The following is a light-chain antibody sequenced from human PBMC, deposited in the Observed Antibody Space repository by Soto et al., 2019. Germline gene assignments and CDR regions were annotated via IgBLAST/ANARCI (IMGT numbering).Light chain of an antibody. J-gene: IGKJ1*01. Sequence: DIQMTQSPSTLSASVGYRVTITCRASQSISSWLAWYQQKPGKASKLLIYTASTLETGVPSRFSGRESGTEFSLNISSLQRDDFASYYCKQYNSSSWTFGQGTKVEIK. V-gene: IGKV1-5*03. CDR2: TAS. CDR1: QSISSW. CDR3: KQYNSSSWT.